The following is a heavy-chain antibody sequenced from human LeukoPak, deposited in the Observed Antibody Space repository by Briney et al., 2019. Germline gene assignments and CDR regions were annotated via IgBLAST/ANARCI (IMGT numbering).Heavy chain of an antibody. CDR2: ISAYNGNT. CDR1: GYTFTSYG. CDR3: ARGGGYYYDSSGYFAFDY. D-gene: IGHD3-22*01. J-gene: IGHJ4*02. V-gene: IGHV1-18*01. Sequence: ASVKVSCKASGYTFTSYGISWVRQAPGQGLEWMGWISAYNGNTNYAQKLQGRVTMTTDTSTSTAYMELRSLRSDDTAVYYCARGGGYYYDSSGYFAFDYWGQGTLVTVSS.